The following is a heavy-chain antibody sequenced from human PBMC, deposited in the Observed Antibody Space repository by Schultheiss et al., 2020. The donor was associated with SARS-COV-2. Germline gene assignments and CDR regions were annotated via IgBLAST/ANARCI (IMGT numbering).Heavy chain of an antibody. D-gene: IGHD3-3*01. CDR2: IYWNDDK. CDR3: AHRLGYYDFWSGYSSNWFDP. V-gene: IGHV2-5*01. CDR1: DYSIRSDYYW. J-gene: IGHJ5*02. Sequence: TLSLTCAVSDYSIRSDYYWGWIRQPPGKALEWLALIYWNDDKRYSPSLKSRLTITKDTSKNQVVLTMTNMDPVDTATYYCAHRLGYYDFWSGYSSNWFDPWGQGTLVTVSS.